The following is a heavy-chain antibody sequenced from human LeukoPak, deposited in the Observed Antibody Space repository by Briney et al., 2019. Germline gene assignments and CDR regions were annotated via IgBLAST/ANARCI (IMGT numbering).Heavy chain of an antibody. D-gene: IGHD3-10*01. CDR1: GGSISSYY. V-gene: IGHV4-4*09. J-gene: IGHJ4*02. CDR2: IYTSGST. Sequence: SETLSLTCTVSGGSISSYYWSWIRQPPGKGLEWIGYIYTSGSTNYNPSLKSRVTISVDTSKNQFSLKLSSVTAADTAVYYCARGIWFGELRDWGQGTLVTVSS. CDR3: ARGIWFGELRD.